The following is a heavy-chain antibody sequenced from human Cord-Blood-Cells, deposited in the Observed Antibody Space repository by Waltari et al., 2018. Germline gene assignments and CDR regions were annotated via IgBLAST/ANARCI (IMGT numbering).Heavy chain of an antibody. V-gene: IGHV4-31*03. D-gene: IGHD2-2*02. CDR1: GGSISSGGYY. CDR2: IYYSGST. CDR3: ARVPRVYCSSTSCYTAFDI. Sequence: QVQLQESGPGLVKPSQTLSLTCTVSGGSISSGGYYWSWIRRHPGKGLEWIGYIYYSGSTYYNPSLKSRVTISVDTSKNQFSLKLSSVTAADTAVYYCARVPRVYCSSTSCYTAFDIWGQGTMVTVSS. J-gene: IGHJ3*02.